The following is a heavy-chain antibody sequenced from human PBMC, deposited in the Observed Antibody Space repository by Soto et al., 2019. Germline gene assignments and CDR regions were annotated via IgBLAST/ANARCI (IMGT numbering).Heavy chain of an antibody. CDR3: ARPTTVSRPAEFDY. CDR1: GFTFSSYW. D-gene: IGHD4-17*01. CDR2: IRQDGSEK. Sequence: GGSLRLSCAASGFTFSSYWMSWVRQAPGKGLEWVANIRQDGSEKYYVDSVKGRFTISRDNAKNSLYLQMNSLRDEDTAVYYCARPTTVSRPAEFDYWGQGTLVTVSS. J-gene: IGHJ4*02. V-gene: IGHV3-7*01.